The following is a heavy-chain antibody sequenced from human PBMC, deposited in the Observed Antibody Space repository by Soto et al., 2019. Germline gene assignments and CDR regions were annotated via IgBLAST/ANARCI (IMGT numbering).Heavy chain of an antibody. Sequence: QVQLEQSGGEVKKPGASVKVSCTASGYRFNSYGVTWVRQAPGQGLEWMGWISVYNGKTQYAQKFQGRVTMTTDTSTRTVYMDLRSRRSDDTAVYYCARDIVTDLGVTSGWFDPGGQVTLVTVSS. CDR1: GYRFNSYG. D-gene: IGHD2-21*02. CDR2: ISVYNGKT. CDR3: ARDIVTDLGVTSGWFDP. J-gene: IGHJ5*02. V-gene: IGHV1-18*01.